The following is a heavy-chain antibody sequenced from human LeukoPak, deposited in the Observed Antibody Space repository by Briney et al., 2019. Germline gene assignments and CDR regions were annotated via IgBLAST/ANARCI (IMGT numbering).Heavy chain of an antibody. V-gene: IGHV4-39*07. CDR2: IYYSGST. CDR3: ARVNILNYYYYTDV. J-gene: IGHJ6*03. CDR1: GGSISSSSYY. Sequence: SETQSLTCTVSGGSISSSSYYWGWIRQPPGKGLEWIGSIYYSGSTYYNPSLKSRVTISVDTSKNQFSLKLSSVTAADTAVYYCARVNILNYYYYTDVWGNGTTVTVSS. D-gene: IGHD2-15*01.